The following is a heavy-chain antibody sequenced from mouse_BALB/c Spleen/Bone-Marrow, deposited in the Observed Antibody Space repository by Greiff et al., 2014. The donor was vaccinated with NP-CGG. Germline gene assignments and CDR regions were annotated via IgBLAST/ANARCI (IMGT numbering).Heavy chain of an antibody. CDR3: AGEDGNYGYWYFDV. D-gene: IGHD2-1*01. V-gene: IGHV1-14*01. J-gene: IGHJ1*01. Sequence: EVKLMESGPELVKPGASVKMSCKASGYTFTSYVMNWVKQKPGQGLEWIGFFNPYNDGTKFNEKFKGKATLTSDKSSSTAYMELSSLTSEDSAVYYCAGEDGNYGYWYFDVWGAGTTVTVSS. CDR1: GYTFTSYV. CDR2: FNPYNDGT.